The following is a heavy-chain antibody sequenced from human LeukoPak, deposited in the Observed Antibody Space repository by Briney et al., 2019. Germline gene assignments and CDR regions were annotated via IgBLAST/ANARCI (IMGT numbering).Heavy chain of an antibody. CDR2: IYSGGAT. V-gene: IGHV3-66*01. J-gene: IGHJ4*02. Sequence: GWSLTLPCAASGFTVSNNYLRWVRQAPGTGQESVAVIYSGGATFYADSVKGRFTISRDNSKNALYLQMNSLRAEDTAVYYCARDSSDSSSWHGYFDYWGQGTLVTVSS. CDR1: GFTVSNNY. CDR3: ARDSSDSSSWHGYFDY. D-gene: IGHD6-13*01.